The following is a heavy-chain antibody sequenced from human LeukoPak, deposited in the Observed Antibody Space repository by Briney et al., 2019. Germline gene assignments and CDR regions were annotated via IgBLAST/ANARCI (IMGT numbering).Heavy chain of an antibody. J-gene: IGHJ4*02. CDR2: FDPEDGET. D-gene: IGHD3-22*01. CDR3: ATLIDYDSSGYYY. V-gene: IGHV1-24*01. CDR1: GGTFSSYA. Sequence: ASVKVSCKASGGTFSSYAISWVRQAPGQGLEWMGGFDPEDGETIYAQKFQGRVTMTEDTSTDTAYMELSSLRSEDTAVYYCATLIDYDSSGYYYWGQGTLVTVSS.